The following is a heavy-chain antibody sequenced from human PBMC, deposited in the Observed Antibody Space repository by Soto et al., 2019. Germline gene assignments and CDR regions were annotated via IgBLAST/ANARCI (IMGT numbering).Heavy chain of an antibody. CDR2: IYYSGST. J-gene: IGHJ4*02. Sequence: SETLSLTCTVSGGSISSYYWSWIRQPPGKGLEWIGYIYYSGSTNYNPSLKSRVTISVDTSKNQFSLKLSSVTAADTAVYYWAREANGYSYGLDYWGQGTLVTVSS. CDR3: AREANGYSYGLDY. V-gene: IGHV4-59*01. CDR1: GGSISSYY. D-gene: IGHD5-18*01.